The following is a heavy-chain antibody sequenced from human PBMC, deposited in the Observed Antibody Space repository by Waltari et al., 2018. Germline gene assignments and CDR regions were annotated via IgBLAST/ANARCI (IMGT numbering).Heavy chain of an antibody. V-gene: IGHV3-74*03. J-gene: IGHJ3*02. Sequence: EVQLVESGGGLVQPGGSLRPSCAASGFTFSRYGMYWVRQAPGKGLVWVSRITSDGSTMYADSVKGRFTISRDNAKKTVYLQMNSLRVEDTAVYYCARGGTGAFDIWGQGTKVTVSS. D-gene: IGHD1-1*01. CDR2: ITSDGST. CDR1: GFTFSRYG. CDR3: ARGGTGAFDI.